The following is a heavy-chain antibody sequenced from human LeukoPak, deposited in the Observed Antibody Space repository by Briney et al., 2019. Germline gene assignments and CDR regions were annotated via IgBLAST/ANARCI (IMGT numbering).Heavy chain of an antibody. Sequence: GGSLRLSCAASGFTFDDYGMSWVRQAPGKGLEWVSGINWNGGSTGYADSVKGRFTISRDNAKNSLYLQMNSLRAEDTALYHCAREQTGRGYSGYEISAYWYFDLWGRGTLVTVSS. D-gene: IGHD5-12*01. CDR1: GFTFDDYG. J-gene: IGHJ2*01. CDR2: INWNGGST. CDR3: AREQTGRGYSGYEISAYWYFDL. V-gene: IGHV3-20*01.